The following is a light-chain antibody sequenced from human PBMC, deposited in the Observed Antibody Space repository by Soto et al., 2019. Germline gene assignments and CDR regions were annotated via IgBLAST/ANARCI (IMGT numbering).Light chain of an antibody. CDR2: GAS. CDR1: QSISNN. V-gene: IGKV3-15*01. Sequence: EIVMTQSPATLSVSQGERATLSSRASQSISNNLAWYQQKPGQAPRLLIYGASTRATGFPDRFSGSGSGTEFTLTISSLHSEDFAVYYCQQYYDWPITFGQGTRLEIK. CDR3: QQYYDWPIT. J-gene: IGKJ5*01.